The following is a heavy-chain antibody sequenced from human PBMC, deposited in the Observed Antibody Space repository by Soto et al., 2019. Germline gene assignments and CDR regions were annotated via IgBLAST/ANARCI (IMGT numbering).Heavy chain of an antibody. CDR2: IYDSGSS. Sequence: SETLSLTCTFSCASISSGDYFWSWIRQSPGKGLEWIGYIYDSGSSYYNPSLKSRVTMSVDTSKNQFSLKLRSVAAADTAVYYCAREKGYISGPKNFDYWGQGTLVTVSS. D-gene: IGHD5-12*01. V-gene: IGHV4-30-4*01. CDR3: AREKGYISGPKNFDY. CDR1: CASISSGDYF. J-gene: IGHJ4*02.